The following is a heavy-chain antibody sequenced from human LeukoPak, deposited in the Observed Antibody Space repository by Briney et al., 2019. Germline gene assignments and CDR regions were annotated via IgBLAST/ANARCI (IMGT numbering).Heavy chain of an antibody. V-gene: IGHV3-9*03. D-gene: IGHD7-27*01. CDR1: GFTFDDYA. J-gene: IGHJ3*02. CDR3: AKDLSKAGDLRMGPFDI. CDR2: ISWNSGSI. Sequence: PGGSLRLSCAASGFTFDDYAMHWVRQAPGKGLEWVSGISWNSGSIGYADSVKGRFTISRDNAKNSLYLQMNSLRAEDMALYYCAKDLSKAGDLRMGPFDIWGQGTMVTVSS.